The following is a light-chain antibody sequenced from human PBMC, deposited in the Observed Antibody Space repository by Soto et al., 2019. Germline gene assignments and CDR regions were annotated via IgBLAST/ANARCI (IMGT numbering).Light chain of an antibody. CDR1: EDVSDY. J-gene: IGKJ4*01. Sequence: DIKMTQSPSSLSASVGDSVTLTCQASEDVSDYVNWYQQKPGRAPKLLIYDASKLETGVPSRFSGSGSGTDFTFTIRDLQPEDFATYYCQLCKNVILTFGGGTRVDI. V-gene: IGKV1-33*01. CDR2: DAS. CDR3: QLCKNVILT.